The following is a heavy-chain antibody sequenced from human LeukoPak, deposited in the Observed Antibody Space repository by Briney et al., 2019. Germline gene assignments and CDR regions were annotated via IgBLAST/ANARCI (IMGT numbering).Heavy chain of an antibody. Sequence: SETLSLTCTVSGGSISSYYWSWIRQPPGKGLEWIGYIYYSGSTNYNPSLKSRVTISEDTSKNQFSLKLSSVTAADTAVYYCARDLYYYGSGIDYWGQGTLVTVSS. CDR2: IYYSGST. V-gene: IGHV4-59*12. J-gene: IGHJ4*02. CDR3: ARDLYYYGSGIDY. CDR1: GGSISSYY. D-gene: IGHD3-10*01.